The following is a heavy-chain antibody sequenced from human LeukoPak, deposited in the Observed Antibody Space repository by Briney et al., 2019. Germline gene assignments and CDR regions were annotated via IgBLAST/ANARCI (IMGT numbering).Heavy chain of an antibody. Sequence: PSETLSLTCTVSGGSISSYYWSWIRQPPGKGLEWIGYIYYSGSTNYNPSLKSRVTISVDTSKNQSSLKLSSVTAADTAVYYCARGLVDTAMAEEKRYFDYWGQGTLVTVSS. CDR2: IYYSGST. V-gene: IGHV4-59*12. CDR3: ARGLVDTAMAEEKRYFDY. CDR1: GGSISSYY. D-gene: IGHD5-18*01. J-gene: IGHJ4*02.